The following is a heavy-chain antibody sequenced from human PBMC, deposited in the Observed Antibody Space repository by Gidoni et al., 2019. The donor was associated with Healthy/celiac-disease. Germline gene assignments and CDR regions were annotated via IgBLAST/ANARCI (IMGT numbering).Heavy chain of an antibody. Sequence: QLQLQESGPGLVKPSETLSLTCTVSGGSISSSSYYWGWIRQPPGKGLAWIGSIYYSGSTYYNPSLKSRVTISVDTSKNQFSLKLSSVTAADTAVYYCARPSGSYWGNDAFDIWGQGTMVTVSS. J-gene: IGHJ3*02. D-gene: IGHD1-26*01. V-gene: IGHV4-39*01. CDR3: ARPSGSYWGNDAFDI. CDR1: GGSISSSSYY. CDR2: IYYSGST.